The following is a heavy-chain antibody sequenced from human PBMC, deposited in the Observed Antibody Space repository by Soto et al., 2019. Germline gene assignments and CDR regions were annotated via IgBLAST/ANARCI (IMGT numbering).Heavy chain of an antibody. CDR3: ARDRIAAANSGYYYYYGMDV. Sequence: PSETLSLTCTVSGCSISSYYWSWIRQPPGKGLEWIGYIYYSGSTNYNPSLKSRVTISVDTSKNQFSLKLSSVTAADTAVYYCARDRIAAANSGYYYYYGMDVWGQGTTVTVSS. CDR1: GCSISSYY. D-gene: IGHD6-13*01. CDR2: IYYSGST. J-gene: IGHJ6*02. V-gene: IGHV4-59*01.